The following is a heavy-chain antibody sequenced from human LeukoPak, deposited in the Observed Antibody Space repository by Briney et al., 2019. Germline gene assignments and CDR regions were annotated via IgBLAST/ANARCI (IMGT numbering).Heavy chain of an antibody. Sequence: ASLKVSCKTSGYTFTSYYMPSVRHAPVQGLEWMGIINPSGGSTNYAQKFQGRVTMTRDTSTSTVYMELSSLRSEDTAVYYCARDRIQLWPSTTDYWGQGTLVTVSS. CDR2: INPSGGST. V-gene: IGHV1-46*01. CDR3: ARDRIQLWPSTTDY. D-gene: IGHD5-18*01. J-gene: IGHJ4*02. CDR1: GYTFTSYY.